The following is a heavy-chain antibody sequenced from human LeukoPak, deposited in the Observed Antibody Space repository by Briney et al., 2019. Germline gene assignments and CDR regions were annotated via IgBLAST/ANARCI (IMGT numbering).Heavy chain of an antibody. CDR3: ARGGGMTYYDILTGYDTYYYYYMDV. CDR1: GASISSYY. V-gene: IGHV4-4*07. J-gene: IGHJ6*03. Sequence: SETLSLTCTVSGASISSYYWSWIRQPAGKGLEWIGRIYTSGSTNYNPSLKSRVTISVDTSKNQFSLKLSSVTAADTAVYYCARGGGMTYYDILTGYDTYYYYYMDVWGKGTTVTISS. D-gene: IGHD3-9*01. CDR2: IYTSGST.